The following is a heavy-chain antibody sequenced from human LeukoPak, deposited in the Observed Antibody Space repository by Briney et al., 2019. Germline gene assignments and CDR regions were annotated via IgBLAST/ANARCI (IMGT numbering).Heavy chain of an antibody. CDR2: IYYSGRT. J-gene: IGHJ6*03. CDR3: ARERDEVVPAAIYYYYYMDV. Sequence: PSETLSLTCTVSGGSISSYYWSWIRQPPGKGLEGIGYIYYSGRTNYNPSLKSRVTISVDTSKNQFSLKLSSVTAADTAVYYCARERDEVVPAAIYYYYYMDVWGKGTTVTVSS. CDR1: GGSISSYY. D-gene: IGHD2-2*02. V-gene: IGHV4-59*01.